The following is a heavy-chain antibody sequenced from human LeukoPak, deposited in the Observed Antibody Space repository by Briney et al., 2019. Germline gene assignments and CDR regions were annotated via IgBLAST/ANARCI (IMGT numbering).Heavy chain of an antibody. Sequence: SETLSLTCTVSGGSISSYYSSWIRQPPGKGLEWIGYIYYSGSTNYNPSLKSRVTISVDTSKNQFSLKLSSVTAADTAVYYCARARASGSGYPYYFDYWGQGTLVTVSS. CDR1: GGSISSYY. CDR3: ARARASGSGYPYYFDY. J-gene: IGHJ4*02. CDR2: IYYSGST. D-gene: IGHD5-12*01. V-gene: IGHV4-59*01.